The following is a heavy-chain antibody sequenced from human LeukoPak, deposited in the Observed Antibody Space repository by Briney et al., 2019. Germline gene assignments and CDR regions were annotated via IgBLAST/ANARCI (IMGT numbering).Heavy chain of an antibody. Sequence: ASVKVSCKASGYTFTGYYMHWVRQAPGQGLEWMGRINPNSGGTNYAQKFQGRVTMTRDTSISTAYMELSRLRSDDTAVYYCARDLYGGNSHYYYMDVCGKGTTVTVSS. CDR3: ARDLYGGNSHYYYMDV. CDR2: INPNSGGT. J-gene: IGHJ6*03. V-gene: IGHV1-2*06. D-gene: IGHD4-23*01. CDR1: GYTFTGYY.